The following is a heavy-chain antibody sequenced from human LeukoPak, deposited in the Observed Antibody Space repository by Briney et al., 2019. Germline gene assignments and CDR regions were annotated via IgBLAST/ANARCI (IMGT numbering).Heavy chain of an antibody. Sequence: GGSLRLSCAASEFDFSSHAMTWVRQAPGKGLEWVSAISISGSKTYYADSVKGRFTISRDNTKNTLYLQMNSLRAEDTAVYYCANEIRPNDYWGQGTQVTVSS. CDR2: ISISGSKT. J-gene: IGHJ4*02. D-gene: IGHD4-17*01. CDR1: EFDFSSHA. V-gene: IGHV3-23*01. CDR3: ANEIRPNDY.